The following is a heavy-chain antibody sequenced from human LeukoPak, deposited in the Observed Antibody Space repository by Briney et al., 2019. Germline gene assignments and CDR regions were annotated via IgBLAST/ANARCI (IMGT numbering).Heavy chain of an antibody. CDR2: TYYRSKWYN. Sequence: SQTLSLTCAISGDSVSSKSAAWNWIRQSPSRGLEWLGRTYYRSKWYNDYAVSVESRITINPDTSKDQFSLQLNSVTPEDTAVYYCARGSQSSRWFDPWGQGNLVTVSS. J-gene: IGHJ5*02. CDR3: ARGSQSSRWFDP. V-gene: IGHV6-1*01. CDR1: GDSVSSKSAA. D-gene: IGHD6-6*01.